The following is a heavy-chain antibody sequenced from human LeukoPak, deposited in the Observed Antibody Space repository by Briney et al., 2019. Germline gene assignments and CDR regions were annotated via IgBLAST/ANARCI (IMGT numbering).Heavy chain of an antibody. V-gene: IGHV4-39*01. D-gene: IGHD2-2*01. J-gene: IGHJ2*01. CDR1: GGSISSSSYY. Sequence: ASETLSLTCTVSGGSISSSSYYWGWIRQPPGKGLEWIGSIYYSGSTYYNPSLKSRVTISVDTSKNQFSLKLSSVTAADTAVYYCARQGVPAAMRSVYWDFDLWGRDTLVTVS. CDR2: IYYSGST. CDR3: ARQGVPAAMRSVYWDFDL.